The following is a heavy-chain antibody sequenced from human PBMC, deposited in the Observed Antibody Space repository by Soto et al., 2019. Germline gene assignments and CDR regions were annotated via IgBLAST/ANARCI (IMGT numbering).Heavy chain of an antibody. J-gene: IGHJ4*02. V-gene: IGHV3-30*18. CDR1: GFTFSSYG. Sequence: PGGSLRLSCAASGFTFSSYGMHWVRQAPGKGLEWVAVISYDGSNKYYADSVKGRFTISRDNSKNTLYLQMNSLRAEDTAVYYCAKEYHYNGGYWGQGTLVTVSS. D-gene: IGHD3-10*01. CDR2: ISYDGSNK. CDR3: AKEYHYNGGY.